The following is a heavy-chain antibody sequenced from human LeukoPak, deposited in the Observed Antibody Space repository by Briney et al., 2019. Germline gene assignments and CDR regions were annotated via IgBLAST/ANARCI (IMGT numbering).Heavy chain of an antibody. J-gene: IGHJ4*02. CDR1: GFTFSSYA. V-gene: IGHV3-23*01. CDR2: ISGSGGST. D-gene: IGHD3-10*01. Sequence: GGSLRLSCAVSGFTFSSYAMRWVRQAPGKGLEWVSAISGSGGSTYYADSVKGRFTISRDNSKNTLYLQMNSLRAEDTAVYYCAKDGLLWFGELPNWGQGTLVTVSS. CDR3: AKDGLLWFGELPN.